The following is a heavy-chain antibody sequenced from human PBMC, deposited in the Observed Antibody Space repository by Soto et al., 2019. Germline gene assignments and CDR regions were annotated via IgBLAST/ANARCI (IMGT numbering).Heavy chain of an antibody. CDR2: IYWDDDK. V-gene: IGHV2-5*02. Sequence: SGPTLVNPTQTLTLTCTFSGFSLSTSGVGVGWIRQPPGKALEWLALIYWDDDKRYSPSLKSRLTITKDTSKNQVVLTMTNMDPVDTATYYCAHRRLMYDFWSGYYWDYWGQGTLVTVSS. CDR1: GFSLSTSGVG. D-gene: IGHD3-3*01. CDR3: AHRRLMYDFWSGYYWDY. J-gene: IGHJ4*02.